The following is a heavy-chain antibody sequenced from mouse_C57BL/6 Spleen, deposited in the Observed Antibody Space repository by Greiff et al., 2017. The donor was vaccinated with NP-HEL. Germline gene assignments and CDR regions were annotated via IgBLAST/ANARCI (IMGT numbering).Heavy chain of an antibody. CDR3: ASGDYYGLDY. CDR2: ISSGSSTI. V-gene: IGHV5-17*01. CDR1: GFTFSDYG. D-gene: IGHD1-1*01. Sequence: EVHLVESGGGLVKPGGSLKLSCAASGFTFSDYGMHWVRQAPEKGLEWVAYISSGSSTIYYADTVKGRFTISRDNAKNTLFLQMTSLRSEDTAMYYCASGDYYGLDYWGQGTTLTVSS. J-gene: IGHJ2*01.